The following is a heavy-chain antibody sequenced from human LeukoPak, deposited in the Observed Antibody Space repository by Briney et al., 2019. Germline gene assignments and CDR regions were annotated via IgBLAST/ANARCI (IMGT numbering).Heavy chain of an antibody. J-gene: IGHJ5*02. CDR2: IYYSGSA. CDR1: GGSINNYY. CDR3: ARARGYSDSRWFDP. D-gene: IGHD5-18*01. Sequence: SETLSLTCPVSGGSINNYYWSWIRQPPGKGLEYIGYIYYSGSANYNPSLKSRVTISVDTSKNQFSLKLSSVTAADTAVYYCARARGYSDSRWFDPWGQGTLVTVSS. V-gene: IGHV4-59*01.